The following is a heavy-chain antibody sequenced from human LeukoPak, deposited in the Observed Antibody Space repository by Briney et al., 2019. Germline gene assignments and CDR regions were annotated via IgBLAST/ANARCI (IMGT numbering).Heavy chain of an antibody. J-gene: IGHJ4*02. CDR3: AKDALVVVAATQDY. D-gene: IGHD2-15*01. Sequence: GGSLRLSCAASGFTFSDYYMSWIRQAPGKGLEWVSYISSSGSTIYYADSVKGRFTISRDNAKNSLYLQMNSLRAEDTAVYYCAKDALVVVAATQDYWGQGTLVTVSS. CDR2: ISSSGSTI. CDR1: GFTFSDYY. V-gene: IGHV3-11*01.